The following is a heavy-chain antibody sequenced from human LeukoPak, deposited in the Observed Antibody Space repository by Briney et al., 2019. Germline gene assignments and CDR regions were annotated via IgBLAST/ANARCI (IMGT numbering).Heavy chain of an antibody. Sequence: PPGGSLRLSCAASGFTFSGYAMSWVRQAPGKGLEWVSAISGSGGSTYYADSVKGRFTISRDNSKNTLYLQMNSLRAEDTAVYYCAKASGGLVRGYYYGMDVWGQGTTVTVSS. D-gene: IGHD2-15*01. CDR3: AKASGGLVRGYYYGMDV. CDR2: ISGSGGST. V-gene: IGHV3-23*01. CDR1: GFTFSGYA. J-gene: IGHJ6*02.